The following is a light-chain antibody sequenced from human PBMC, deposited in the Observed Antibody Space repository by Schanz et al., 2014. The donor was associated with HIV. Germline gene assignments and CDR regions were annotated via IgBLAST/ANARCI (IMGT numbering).Light chain of an antibody. J-gene: IGKJ1*01. Sequence: EIVLTQSPATLSLSPGERATVSCRASQSVSSNLAWYQQKLGQAPRLLIYDASTRATGIPDRFSGSGSGTDFTLTIIRLEPEDFAVYYCQQYGVSPPWTFGQGTKVEFK. CDR3: QQYGVSPPWT. CDR1: QSVSSN. V-gene: IGKV3-20*01. CDR2: DAS.